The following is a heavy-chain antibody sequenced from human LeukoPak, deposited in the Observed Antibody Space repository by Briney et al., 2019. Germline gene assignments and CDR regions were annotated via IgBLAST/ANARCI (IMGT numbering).Heavy chain of an antibody. V-gene: IGHV3-66*01. CDR1: GFTVSSNY. CDR3: AEGVTGFDY. Sequence: PGGSLRLSCAASGFTVSSNYMSWVRQAPGKGLQWVSVIYSGGSTDYADSVKGRFTISRDTSKNTLYLQMNSLRAEDTAVYYCAEGVTGFDYWGQGTLIIVFS. J-gene: IGHJ4*02. CDR2: IYSGGST. D-gene: IGHD5-18*01.